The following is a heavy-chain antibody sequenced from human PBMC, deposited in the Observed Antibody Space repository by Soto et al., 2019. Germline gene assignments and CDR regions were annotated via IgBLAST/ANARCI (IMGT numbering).Heavy chain of an antibody. CDR3: ASLRPLGYCISTSCYGGAFDI. J-gene: IGHJ3*02. V-gene: IGHV4-31*01. Sequence: QVQLQESGPGLVKPSQTLSLTCTVSGGSISSGGYYWSWIRQHPGKGLEWIGYIYYSGSTYYNPSLXXXVTITVDTSKXXFXLXXSSVTAADTAVYYCASLRPLGYCISTSCYGGAFDIWGQGTMVTVSS. CDR2: IYYSGST. D-gene: IGHD2-2*01. CDR1: GGSISSGGYY.